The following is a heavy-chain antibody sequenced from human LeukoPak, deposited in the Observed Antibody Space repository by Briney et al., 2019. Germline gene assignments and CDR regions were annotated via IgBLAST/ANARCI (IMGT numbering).Heavy chain of an antibody. V-gene: IGHV1-2*04. CDR1: GYTLTGQY. CDR2: QTPNSGGT. D-gene: IGHD6-19*01. CDR3: ARESSGWSLRGGMDV. J-gene: IGHJ6*02. Sequence: GASVKVSCNASGYTLTGQYILWAPEAPGQGLEGMVWQTPNSGGTHCAQKSQGCDTMNRDTPISTAYMELSRLICDDTAVYYCARESSGWSLRGGMDVWGQGTTVTVSS.